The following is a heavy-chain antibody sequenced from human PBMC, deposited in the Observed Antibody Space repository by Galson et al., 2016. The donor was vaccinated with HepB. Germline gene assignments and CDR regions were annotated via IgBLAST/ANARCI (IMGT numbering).Heavy chain of an antibody. CDR3: ARDTDCSGGSCLDY. V-gene: IGHV1-2*04. D-gene: IGHD2-15*01. CDR2: INPNSGGT. CDR1: GYTFTAHY. Sequence: SVKVSCKASGYTFTAHYLHWVRQAPGQGLEWMGWINPNSGGTNYAKKFQGWVTMTRDTAISTAYMELSRLRSDDTAVYYCARDTDCSGGSCLDYWGQGTLVTVSS. J-gene: IGHJ4*02.